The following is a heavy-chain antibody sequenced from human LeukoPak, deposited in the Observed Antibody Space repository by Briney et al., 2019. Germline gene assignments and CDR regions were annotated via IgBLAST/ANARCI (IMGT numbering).Heavy chain of an antibody. CDR3: ARDMVRGVLPYYYYYGMDV. J-gene: IGHJ6*02. V-gene: IGHV3-48*01. Sequence: GGSLRLSCAASGFTFSSYSMNWVRQAAGKGLEWVSYISSSSSTIYYADSVKGRFTISRDNAKNSLYLQMNSLRAEDTAVYYCARDMVRGVLPYYYYYGMDVWGQGTTVTVSS. CDR1: GFTFSSYS. D-gene: IGHD3-10*01. CDR2: ISSSSSTI.